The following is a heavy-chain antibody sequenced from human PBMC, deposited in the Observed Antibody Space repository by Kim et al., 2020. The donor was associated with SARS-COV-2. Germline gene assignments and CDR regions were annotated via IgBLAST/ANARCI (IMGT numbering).Heavy chain of an antibody. CDR3: ARGDSYDSRGYWFDY. V-gene: IGHV1-3*01. Sequence: ASVKVSCKASGYSFSNYAIHWVRQAPGQRLEWMGWINGGDGSKKYSQQLQDRVTFIRDPHASTMYMELESLRFEDTAVYYCARGDSYDSRGYWFDYWGQGALVTVSP. J-gene: IGHJ4*02. D-gene: IGHD3-22*01. CDR1: GYSFSNYA. CDR2: INGGDGSK.